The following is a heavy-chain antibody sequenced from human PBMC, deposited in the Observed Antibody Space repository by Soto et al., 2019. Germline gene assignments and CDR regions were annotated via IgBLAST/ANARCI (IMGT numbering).Heavy chain of an antibody. D-gene: IGHD3-3*01. J-gene: IGHJ4*02. CDR1: GYTFTDYH. CDR2: ITPDSGDT. CDR3: ARDRVGFAVVTPAH. V-gene: IGHV1-2*02. Sequence: QVQLVQSGAEVKKSGASVKVSCKATGYTFTDYHMHSVRQAPGQGLEWMGWITPDSGDTKYAQKFQGRVTMTRDTSISTVYMELTSLTSDDTAVYFCARDRVGFAVVTPAHWGQGTLVSVSS.